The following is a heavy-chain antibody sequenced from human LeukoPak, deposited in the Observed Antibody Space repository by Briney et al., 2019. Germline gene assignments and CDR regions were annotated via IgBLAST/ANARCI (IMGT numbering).Heavy chain of an antibody. CDR2: IIPILGIA. CDR3: ARASGFYYDSSGYYYG. CDR1: GGTFSSYA. Sequence: SVRVSCKASGGTFSSYAISWVRQAPGQGLEWMGRIIPILGIANYAQKFQGRVTTTADKSTSTAYMELSSLRSEDTAVYYCARASGFYYDSSGYYYGWGQGTLVTVSS. V-gene: IGHV1-69*04. J-gene: IGHJ4*02. D-gene: IGHD3-22*01.